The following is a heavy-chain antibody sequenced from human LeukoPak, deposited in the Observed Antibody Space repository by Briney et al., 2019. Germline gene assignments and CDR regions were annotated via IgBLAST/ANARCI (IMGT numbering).Heavy chain of an antibody. J-gene: IGHJ4*02. Sequence: PSETLSLTCTVSGGSISSSSYYWGWIRQPPGKGLEWIGSIYYSGSTYYNPSLKSRVTISVDTSKNQFSLKLSSVTAADTAVYYCARVGYSYGSDFDYWGQGTLVTVSS. V-gene: IGHV4-39*07. CDR2: IYYSGST. CDR3: ARVGYSYGSDFDY. CDR1: GGSISSSSYY. D-gene: IGHD5-18*01.